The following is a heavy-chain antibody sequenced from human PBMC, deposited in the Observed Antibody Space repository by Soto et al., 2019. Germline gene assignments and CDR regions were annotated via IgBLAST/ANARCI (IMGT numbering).Heavy chain of an antibody. CDR2: IRGDFVTT. CDR3: VKEGKMGVEGFDF. Sequence: GGSLRLSCATSVFTFSGHAMHWVRQAPGEGLEWVSGIRGDFVTTPYADSVKGRFTISRDNSQNTLYLHMNSLRAEDTARYYCVKEGKMGVEGFDFWGQGTLVTVSS. V-gene: IGHV3-23*01. D-gene: IGHD1-26*01. CDR1: VFTFSGHA. J-gene: IGHJ4*02.